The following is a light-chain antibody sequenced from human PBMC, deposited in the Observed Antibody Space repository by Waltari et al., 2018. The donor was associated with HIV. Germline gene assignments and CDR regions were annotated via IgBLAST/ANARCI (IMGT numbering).Light chain of an antibody. Sequence: EIVMTQSPATLSVSPGERATLSCRANQSVSSNLAWYQQKPGQAPRLLIYGASTRAAGIPARFSGSGSGTEFILTISSLQSEDFAVYYCHQYNNWPPFTFGPGT. V-gene: IGKV3-15*01. CDR3: HQYNNWPPFT. J-gene: IGKJ3*01. CDR2: GAS. CDR1: QSVSSN.